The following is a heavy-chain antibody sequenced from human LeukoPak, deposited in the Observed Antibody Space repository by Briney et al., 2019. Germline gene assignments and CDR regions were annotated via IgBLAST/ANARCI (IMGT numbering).Heavy chain of an antibody. CDR3: ARAPITMVRGVSYFDY. Sequence: SETLSLTCTVSGGSISSGDYSWSWIRQPPGKGLEWIGYIYHSGSTYYNPSLKSRVTISVDRSKNQFSLKLSSVTAADTAVYYCARAPITMVRGVSYFDYWGQGTLVTVSS. V-gene: IGHV4-30-2*01. J-gene: IGHJ4*02. CDR1: GGSISSGDYS. D-gene: IGHD3-10*01. CDR2: IYHSGST.